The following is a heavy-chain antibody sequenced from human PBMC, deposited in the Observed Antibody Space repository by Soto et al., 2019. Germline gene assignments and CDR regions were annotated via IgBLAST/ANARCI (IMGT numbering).Heavy chain of an antibody. V-gene: IGHV4-30-4*01. CDR1: GGSISSGDYY. CDR2: IYYSGST. CDR3: ARQNHGGVQTFDY. Sequence: QVQLQESGPGLVKPSQTLSLTCTVSGGSISSGDYYWSWIRQPPGEGLEWIGYIYYSGSTYYNPSLKSRVTISVDTSKNQFSLKLSSVTSADTAVYYCARQNHGGVQTFDYWGQGTLVTVSS. J-gene: IGHJ4*02. D-gene: IGHD1-1*01.